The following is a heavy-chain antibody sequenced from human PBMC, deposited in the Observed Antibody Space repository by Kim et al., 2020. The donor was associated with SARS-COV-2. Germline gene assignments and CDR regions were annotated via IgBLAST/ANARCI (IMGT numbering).Heavy chain of an antibody. CDR2: IWYDGSNK. V-gene: IGHV3-33*08. J-gene: IGHJ3*02. CDR3: ARDWGIDADAFDI. Sequence: GGSLRLSCAASGFTFSSYGMHWVRQAPGKGLEWVAVIWYDGSNKYYADSVKGRFTISRDNSKNTLYLQMNSLRAEDTAVYYCARDWGIDADAFDIWGQGTMVTVSS. D-gene: IGHD3-16*01. CDR1: GFTFSSYG.